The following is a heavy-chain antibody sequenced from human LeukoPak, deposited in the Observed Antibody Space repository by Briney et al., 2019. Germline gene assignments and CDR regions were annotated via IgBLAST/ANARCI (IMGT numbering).Heavy chain of an antibody. Sequence: GGSLRLSCAASGFTFSSYGMHWVRQAPGKGLEWVAVIWYDGSNKYYADSVKGRFTISRDNSKNTLYLQMNSLRAEDTAVYYCAREPYMRAFDYWGQGTLDTVSS. J-gene: IGHJ4*02. CDR1: GFTFSSYG. CDR2: IWYDGSNK. D-gene: IGHD2-2*01. CDR3: AREPYMRAFDY. V-gene: IGHV3-33*01.